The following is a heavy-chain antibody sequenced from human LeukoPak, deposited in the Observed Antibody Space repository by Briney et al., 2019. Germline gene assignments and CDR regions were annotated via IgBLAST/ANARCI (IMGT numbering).Heavy chain of an antibody. V-gene: IGHV1-58*02. CDR1: GFTFTSFA. D-gene: IGHD3-10*01. Sequence: ASVEVSCKASGFTFTSFAMQWVRQARGQRLEWIGWIVVGSGNTNYAQKFQERVTITRDMSTSTAYMELSSLRSEDTAVYYCAAEDNTMVRGVKTRPVYYYGMDVWGQGPRSPSP. CDR3: AAEDNTMVRGVKTRPVYYYGMDV. J-gene: IGHJ6*02. CDR2: IVVGSGNT.